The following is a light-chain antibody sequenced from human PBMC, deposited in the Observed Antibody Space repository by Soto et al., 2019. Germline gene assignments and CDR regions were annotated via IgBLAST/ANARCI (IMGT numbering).Light chain of an antibody. CDR3: SSYTTSNTRQIV. Sequence: QSVLTQPASVSGSPGQSITISCTGTSSDVGGYNYVSWYQHHPGKAPKLMIFDVSNRPSGVSNRFSGSKSGNTASVTISGLQPEDEADYYCSSYTTSNTRQIVFGTGTKVTVL. J-gene: IGLJ1*01. CDR2: DVS. V-gene: IGLV2-14*03. CDR1: SSDVGGYNY.